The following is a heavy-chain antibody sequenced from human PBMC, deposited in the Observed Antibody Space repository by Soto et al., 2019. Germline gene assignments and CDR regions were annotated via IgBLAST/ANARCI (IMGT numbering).Heavy chain of an antibody. V-gene: IGHV1-2*04. CDR3: ASRAEEEGVGYYYGMDV. Sequence: QVQLVQSGAEVKKPGASVKVSCKASGYTFTGYYMHWVRQAPGQGLEWMGWINPNSGGTNYAQKFQGWVTMTRDTSISTAYMELSRMRSDDTAVYYCASRAEEEGVGYYYGMDVWGQGTTVTVSS. D-gene: IGHD3-16*01. CDR1: GYTFTGYY. J-gene: IGHJ6*02. CDR2: INPNSGGT.